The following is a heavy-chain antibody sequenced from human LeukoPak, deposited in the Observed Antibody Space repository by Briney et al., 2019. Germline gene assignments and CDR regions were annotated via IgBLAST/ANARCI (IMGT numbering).Heavy chain of an antibody. D-gene: IGHD6-13*01. CDR3: ARQWGSSWTLYFDY. Sequence: MPGGSLRLSCAASGFTFSTYSMNWVRQAPGKGLEWVSSISSSSSYIYYADSVKGRFTISRDNAKNSLYLQMNSLRAEDTAVYYCARQWGSSWTLYFDYWGQGTLVTVSS. CDR1: GFTFSTYS. V-gene: IGHV3-21*01. J-gene: IGHJ4*02. CDR2: ISSSSSYI.